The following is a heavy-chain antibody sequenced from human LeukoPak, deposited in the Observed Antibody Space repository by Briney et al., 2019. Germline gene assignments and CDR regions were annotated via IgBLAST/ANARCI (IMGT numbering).Heavy chain of an antibody. CDR2: ISSDGTNT. Sequence: GKSLRLSYAASGFTFSTYWMHWVRQAPGKGLVWVSRISSDGTNTGYADSVKGRFTISRDNAKNTVYLEMNSQRAEDTAVYYCVRDGGNYWFDPWGQGTLVTVSS. CDR1: GFTFSTYW. CDR3: VRDGGNYWFDP. D-gene: IGHD4-23*01. V-gene: IGHV3-74*01. J-gene: IGHJ5*02.